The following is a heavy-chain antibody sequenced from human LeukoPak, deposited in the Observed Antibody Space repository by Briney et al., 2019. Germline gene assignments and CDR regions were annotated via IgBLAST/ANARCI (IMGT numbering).Heavy chain of an antibody. Sequence: SETLSLTCTVSGGSISSSYWSWIRQPPGKGLEWIGYIYYSGSPNYNPSLKSRVTISVDTSKNQFSLKLSSVTAADTAVYYCAREGGYDQIDYWGQGTLVTVSS. J-gene: IGHJ4*02. CDR1: GGSISSSY. D-gene: IGHD5-12*01. V-gene: IGHV4-59*01. CDR3: AREGGYDQIDY. CDR2: IYYSGSP.